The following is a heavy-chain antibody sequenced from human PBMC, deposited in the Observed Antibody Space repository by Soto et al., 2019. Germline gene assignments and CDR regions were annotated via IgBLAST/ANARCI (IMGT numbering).Heavy chain of an antibody. CDR1: GGTFSSYA. V-gene: IGHV1-69*13. Sequence: VASVKVSCKASGGTFSSYAISWVRQAPGQGLEWMGGIIPIFGTANYAQKFQGRVTITADESTSAAYMELSSLRSEDTAVYYCARDIVATIKGGNWFDPWGQGTLVTVSS. CDR2: IIPIFGTA. CDR3: ARDIVATIKGGNWFDP. J-gene: IGHJ5*02. D-gene: IGHD5-12*01.